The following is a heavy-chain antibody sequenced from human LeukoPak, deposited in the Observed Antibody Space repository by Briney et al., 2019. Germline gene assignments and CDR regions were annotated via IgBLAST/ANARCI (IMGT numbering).Heavy chain of an antibody. CDR3: ARVICTGGSCFQNDY. CDR2: INSGATSE. D-gene: IGHD2-8*02. CDR1: GFIFSNSE. V-gene: IGHV3-48*03. J-gene: IGHJ4*02. Sequence: PGGSLRLSCTASGFIFSNSEMNWVRQAPGKGLQWVAYINSGATSEYYADSVKGRFTISRDNAKNSLYLQMNSLGVQDTAIYYCARVICTGGSCFQNDYWGQGTLVTVSS.